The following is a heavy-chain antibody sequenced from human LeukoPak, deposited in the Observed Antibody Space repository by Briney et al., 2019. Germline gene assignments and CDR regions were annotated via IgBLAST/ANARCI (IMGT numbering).Heavy chain of an antibody. J-gene: IGHJ3*02. CDR2: ISSSGSTI. CDR1: GFTFSDYY. V-gene: IGHV3-11*04. CDR3: ATRYSSGWYWALNAFDI. Sequence: PGGSLRLSCAASGFTFSDYYMSWIRQAPGKGLEWVSYISSSGSTIYYADSVKGRFTISRDNAKNSLYLQMNSLRAEDTAVYYCATRYSSGWYWALNAFDIWGQGTLVTVSS. D-gene: IGHD6-13*01.